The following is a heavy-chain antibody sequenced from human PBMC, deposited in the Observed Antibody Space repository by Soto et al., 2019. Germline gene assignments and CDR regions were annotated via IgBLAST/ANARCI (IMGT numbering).Heavy chain of an antibody. D-gene: IGHD2-2*02. J-gene: IGHJ5*02. Sequence: ASVKVSCKASGYTFTSYYMHWVRQAPGQGLEWMGIINPSGGSTSYAQKFQGRVTMTRDTSTSTVYMELSSLRSEDTAVYYCARGGIVVAPAAIVHWFDPWGQGAMVTVYS. CDR3: ARGGIVVAPAAIVHWFDP. CDR1: GYTFTSYY. V-gene: IGHV1-46*01. CDR2: INPSGGST.